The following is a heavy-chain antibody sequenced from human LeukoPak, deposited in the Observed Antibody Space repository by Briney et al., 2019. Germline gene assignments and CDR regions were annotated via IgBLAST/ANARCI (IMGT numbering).Heavy chain of an antibody. CDR1: GFTFGDYA. CDR2: IRRKAYGGTT. CDR3: TRAPRDGSAQNIMYFDY. D-gene: IGHD1-26*01. J-gene: IGHJ4*02. V-gene: IGHV3-49*03. Sequence: GGSLRLSCTTSGFTFGDYALSWFRQAPGKGLEWVSFIRRKAYGGTTEYAASVKGRFTVSRDDSKSIAYLQMNSLKIEDTGVYFCTRAPRDGSAQNIMYFDYWGQGALVTVSS.